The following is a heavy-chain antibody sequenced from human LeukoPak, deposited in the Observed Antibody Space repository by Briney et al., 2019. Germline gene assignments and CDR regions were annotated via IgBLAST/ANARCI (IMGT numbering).Heavy chain of an antibody. J-gene: IGHJ4*02. CDR1: GGSISSSDYY. CDR3: ARQKTGTTRNGVVPAPYFDY. Sequence: SETLSLTCTISGGSISSSDYYWGWIRQPPGKGLEWIGSMHYSGNTYYNPSRKSRVTISVDTSKNQFSLKLRSVTAADTAVYYCARQKTGTTRNGVVPAPYFDYWGQGTLVTVSS. V-gene: IGHV4-39*01. CDR2: MHYSGNT. D-gene: IGHD2-2*01.